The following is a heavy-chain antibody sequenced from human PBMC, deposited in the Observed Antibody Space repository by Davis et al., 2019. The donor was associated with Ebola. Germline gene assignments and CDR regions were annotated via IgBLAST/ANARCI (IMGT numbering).Heavy chain of an antibody. J-gene: IGHJ6*02. Sequence: MPSETLSLTCTVSGGSISSYYWSWIRQPPGKGLEWIGYIYYSGSTNYNPSLKSRVTISVGTSKNQFSLKLSSVTAADTAVYYCARTYTVGYYYGMDVWGQGTTVTVSS. CDR2: IYYSGST. CDR3: ARTYTVGYYYGMDV. D-gene: IGHD1-26*01. CDR1: GGSISSYY. V-gene: IGHV4-59*01.